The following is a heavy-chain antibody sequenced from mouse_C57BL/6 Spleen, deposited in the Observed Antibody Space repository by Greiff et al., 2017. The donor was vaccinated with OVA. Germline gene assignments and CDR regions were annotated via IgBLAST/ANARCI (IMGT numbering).Heavy chain of an antibody. V-gene: IGHV5-4*01. CDR3: AREGSGSSYYYAMDY. J-gene: IGHJ4*01. CDR1: GFTFSSYA. D-gene: IGHD1-1*01. Sequence: EVQLVESGGGLVKPGGSLKLSCAASGFTFSSYAMSWVRQTPEKRLEWVATISDGGSYTYYPDNVKGRFTISRDNAKNNLYLQMSHLKSEDTAMYYCAREGSGSSYYYAMDYWGQGTSVTVSS. CDR2: ISDGGSYT.